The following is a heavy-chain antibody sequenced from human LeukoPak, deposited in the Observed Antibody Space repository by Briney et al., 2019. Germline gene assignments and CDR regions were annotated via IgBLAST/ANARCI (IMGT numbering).Heavy chain of an antibody. J-gene: IGHJ4*02. CDR1: GYTFTSYG. CDR3: ARGDDNYDILTGRWY. CDR2: ISVYNGNT. V-gene: IGHV1-18*01. D-gene: IGHD3-9*01. Sequence: ASVKVSCKASGYTFTSYGISWVRQAPGQGLEWMGWISVYNGNTNYAQKLQGRVTMTTDTSTSTAYMELRSLRSDDTAVYYCARGDDNYDILTGRWYWGQGTLVTVSS.